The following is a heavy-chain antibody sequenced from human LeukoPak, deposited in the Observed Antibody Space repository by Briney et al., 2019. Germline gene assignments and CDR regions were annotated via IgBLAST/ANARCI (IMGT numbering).Heavy chain of an antibody. D-gene: IGHD3-16*02. CDR3: ARASRLGELSLGY. J-gene: IGHJ4*02. Sequence: SSETLSRTCTASNGSISNYYWSWIRQPPGKDLEWIGYIKYSGRTYYNPSLKSRVTISVDTSKTQFSLQLSSVTAADTAVYYCARASRLGELSLGYWGQGTLVTVSS. V-gene: IGHV4-59*06. CDR2: IKYSGRT. CDR1: NGSISNYY.